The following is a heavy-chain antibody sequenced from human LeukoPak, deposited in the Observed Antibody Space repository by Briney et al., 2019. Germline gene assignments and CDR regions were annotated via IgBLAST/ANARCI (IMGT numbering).Heavy chain of an antibody. Sequence: GGSLRLSCAASGFTFSSYWMSWVRHAPGKGLEWVANIKQDESEKYYVDSVKGRFTISRDNAKNSLYLQMNSLRAEDTAVYYCARVEDYDILTGFDYWGQGTLVTVSS. CDR2: IKQDESEK. D-gene: IGHD3-9*01. V-gene: IGHV3-7*01. J-gene: IGHJ4*02. CDR1: GFTFSSYW. CDR3: ARVEDYDILTGFDY.